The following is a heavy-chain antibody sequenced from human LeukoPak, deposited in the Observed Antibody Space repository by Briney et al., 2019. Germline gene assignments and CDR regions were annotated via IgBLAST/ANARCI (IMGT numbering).Heavy chain of an antibody. CDR1: GFTFDIYA. CDR3: AKDPYDDRVRRGWFDP. Sequence: PGGSLRLSCAASGFTFDIYAMSWVRQAPGKGLEWVSTISGSGDSTYYADSVKGRFTVSRDNSKNMVNLQMNSLRGEDTAIYYCAKDPYDDRVRRGWFDPWGQGTLVTVSS. CDR2: ISGSGDST. V-gene: IGHV3-23*01. D-gene: IGHD3-3*01. J-gene: IGHJ5*02.